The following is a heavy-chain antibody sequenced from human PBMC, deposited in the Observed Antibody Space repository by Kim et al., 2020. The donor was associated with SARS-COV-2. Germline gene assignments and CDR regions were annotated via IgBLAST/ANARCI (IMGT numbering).Heavy chain of an antibody. CDR3: ARHFHGASIRCLGLLHFDY. Sequence: SETLSLTCAVSGCSISSSGYYWGWIRQPPGKGLEWIGSVYYTGATYYNPSLKRRVTISVDTSNNQFSLKLSSVTAAVSAMYYCARHFHGASIRCLGLLHFDYWGQETLVTVSS. CDR2: VYYTGAT. D-gene: IGHD2-15*01. J-gene: IGHJ4*02. CDR1: GCSISSSGYY. V-gene: IGHV4-39*01.